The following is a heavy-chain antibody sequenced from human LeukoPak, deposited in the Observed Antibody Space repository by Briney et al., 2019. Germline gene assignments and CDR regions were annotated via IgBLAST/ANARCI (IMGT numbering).Heavy chain of an antibody. V-gene: IGHV1-2*02. CDR1: GYTFTGYY. CDR3: ARMHGSGTYNWDAFDI. D-gene: IGHD1-26*01. CDR2: INPNCGDT. Sequence: ASVKVSCKASGYTFTGYYMHWVRQAPGQGLEWMGWINPNCGDTNSAQKFQGRVTMTGDTSISTAYMELNKLRSDDTAVYYCARMHGSGTYNWDAFDIWGQGTMVTVSS. J-gene: IGHJ3*02.